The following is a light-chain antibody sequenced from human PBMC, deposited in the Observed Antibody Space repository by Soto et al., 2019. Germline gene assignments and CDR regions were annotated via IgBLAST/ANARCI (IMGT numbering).Light chain of an antibody. J-gene: IGLJ3*02. V-gene: IGLV2-14*03. CDR2: DVS. Sequence: QSALTRPASVSGSPGQSITISCTGTSSDVGGYNYVSWYQHHPGKAPKLMIYDVSNRPSGVSNRFSGSKSGNTASLTISGVQAEDEASYYCSSYTTRATVVFGGGTQLTVL. CDR3: SSYTTRATVV. CDR1: SSDVGGYNY.